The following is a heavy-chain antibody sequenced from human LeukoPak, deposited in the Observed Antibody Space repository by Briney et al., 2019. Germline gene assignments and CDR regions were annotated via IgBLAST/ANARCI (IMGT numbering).Heavy chain of an antibody. D-gene: IGHD1-26*01. J-gene: IGHJ4*02. CDR3: AREGTWSYYYDY. Sequence: GGSLRLSCAASGFTFSSYSTHWVRQAPGKGLEWVSLISTSSSYIYYADSVKGRFTISRDNAKNSLYLQMNSLRAEDTAVYHCAREGTWSYYYDYWGQGTLVTVSS. CDR2: ISTSSSYI. CDR1: GFTFSSYS. V-gene: IGHV3-21*01.